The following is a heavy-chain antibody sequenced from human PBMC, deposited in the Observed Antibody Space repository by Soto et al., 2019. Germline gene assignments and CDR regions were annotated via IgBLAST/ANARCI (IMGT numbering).Heavy chain of an antibody. CDR3: AREIEGAISSLDALDI. CDR1: GVRITNYH. Sequence: ASGKVSCKASGVRITNYHMHLVRQAPGQGLEWMGVITPLGGATTYAQKFQGRVTMTADMYTSNVHMDLSSLGSDDTAVYYCAREIEGAISSLDALDILGQVTMDTVS. CDR2: ITPLGGAT. J-gene: IGHJ3*02. D-gene: IGHD1-26*01. V-gene: IGHV1-46*01.